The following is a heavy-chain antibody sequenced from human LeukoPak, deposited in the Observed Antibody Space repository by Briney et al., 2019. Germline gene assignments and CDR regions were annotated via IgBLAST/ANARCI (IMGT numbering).Heavy chain of an antibody. V-gene: IGHV3-7*01. CDR2: IKQDGSEK. Sequence: PGGSLRLSCAASGFTFSSYWMSWVRQAPGKGLEWVANIKQDGSEKYYVDSVKGRFTISRDNAKNSLYLQMNSLRAENTAVYYCARDSYYYYMDVWGKGTTVTVSS. CDR1: GFTFSSYW. J-gene: IGHJ6*03. CDR3: ARDSYYYYMDV.